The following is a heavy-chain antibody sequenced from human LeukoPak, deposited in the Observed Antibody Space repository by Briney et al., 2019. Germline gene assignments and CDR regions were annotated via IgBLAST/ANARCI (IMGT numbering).Heavy chain of an antibody. D-gene: IGHD3-22*01. CDR3: ARYFSYDSSGYYLDY. CDR2: IYHSGST. J-gene: IGHJ4*02. CDR1: GYSISSGYY. V-gene: IGHV4-38-2*01. Sequence: PSETLSLTCSVSGYSISSGYYWGWIRQPPGKGLEWIGSIYHSGSTYYNPSLKSRVTISVDTSKNQFSLKLSSVTAADTAVYYCARYFSYDSSGYYLDYWGQGTLVTVSS.